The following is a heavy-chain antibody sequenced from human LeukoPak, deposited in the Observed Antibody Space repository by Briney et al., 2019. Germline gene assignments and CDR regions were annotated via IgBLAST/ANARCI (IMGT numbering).Heavy chain of an antibody. CDR1: GDSISSNNYY. D-gene: IGHD3/OR15-3a*01. Sequence: PSETLSLTCTVSGDSISSNNYYWGWIRQPPGKGLEWIGSIYYSGSTYYNPSLKSRVTISVDTSKNQFSLKLSSVTAADTAVYYCAGNRGTGYYLNDAVDIWGQGTMVTVSS. CDR3: AGNRGTGYYLNDAVDI. V-gene: IGHV4-39*01. CDR2: IYYSGST. J-gene: IGHJ3*02.